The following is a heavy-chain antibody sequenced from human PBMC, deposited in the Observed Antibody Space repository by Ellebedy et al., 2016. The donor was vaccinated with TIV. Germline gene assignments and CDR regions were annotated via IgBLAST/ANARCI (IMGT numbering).Heavy chain of an antibody. D-gene: IGHD2-15*01. CDR1: GYSFTSYW. CDR2: IHPGDSDT. CDR3: ASLDCSGGSCYLDY. J-gene: IGHJ4*02. Sequence: GESLKLSCKGSGYSFTSYWIGWVRQVPGKGLEWMGIIHPGDSDTRYSPSFQGQVTISADKSISTAYLQWSSLKASDTAMYYCASLDCSGGSCYLDYWGQGTLVTVSS. V-gene: IGHV5-51*01.